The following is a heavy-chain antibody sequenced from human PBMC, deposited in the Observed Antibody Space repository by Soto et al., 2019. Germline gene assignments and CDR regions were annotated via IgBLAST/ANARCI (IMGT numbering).Heavy chain of an antibody. Sequence: EVQLVASGGGLVKPGGSLRLSCAASGFTFSSYAMTWVRQAPGKGLEWVSSISSSSRYIYYADSEKGRFTIYRDNAKNSVYLQMNSLRAEDTAVYYCAREPETLTTFAYYYSIDVWGKGTTVTVSS. CDR1: GFTFSSYA. CDR2: ISSSSRYI. CDR3: AREPETLTTFAYYYSIDV. J-gene: IGHJ6*03. D-gene: IGHD3-3*01. V-gene: IGHV3-21*01.